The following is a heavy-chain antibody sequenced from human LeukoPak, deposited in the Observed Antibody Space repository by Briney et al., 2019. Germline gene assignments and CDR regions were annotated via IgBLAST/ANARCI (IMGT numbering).Heavy chain of an antibody. CDR1: GFTFRSYG. V-gene: IGHV3-30*02. Sequence: PGGSLRLSCAASGFTFRSYGMHWVRQAPGKGLEWVTFILYDATIKYYADSVKDRFTISRDNSKNTLYLQMNSLRPEDTAIYSYVPHDAFDVWGQGTMVTVS. J-gene: IGHJ3*01. CDR3: VPHDAFDV. CDR2: ILYDATIK.